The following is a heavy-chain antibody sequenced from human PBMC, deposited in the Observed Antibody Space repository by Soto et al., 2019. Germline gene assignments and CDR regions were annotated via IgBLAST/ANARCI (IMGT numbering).Heavy chain of an antibody. D-gene: IGHD3-16*02. V-gene: IGHV4-34*01. Sequence: QVQLQQWGAGLLKPSETLSLTCAVYGGSFSGYYWSWIRQPPGKGLEWIGEINHSGRTNYNPSLNSRVAISIDTSRNQFSLKLSSVTAADPAVYYCARLNYVWGNYPQAERFYYGMDVWGQGTTVTVSS. CDR1: GGSFSGYY. J-gene: IGHJ6*02. CDR3: ARLNYVWGNYPQAERFYYGMDV. CDR2: INHSGRT.